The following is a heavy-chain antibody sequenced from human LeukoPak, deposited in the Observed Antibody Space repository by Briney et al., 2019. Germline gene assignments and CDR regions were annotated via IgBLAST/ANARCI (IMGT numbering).Heavy chain of an antibody. D-gene: IGHD3-3*01. CDR3: ARGRNLEWFDY. V-gene: IGHV4-59*01. Sequence: SETLSLTCTVSGDSFSSYYWSWIRQPPGKGLVWIGYIYYSGSTNYNPSPKSRVTISVDTSKNQFSLKLNSVTAADTAVYYCARGRNLEWFDYWGQGTLVTVSS. CDR1: GDSFSSYY. CDR2: IYYSGST. J-gene: IGHJ5*01.